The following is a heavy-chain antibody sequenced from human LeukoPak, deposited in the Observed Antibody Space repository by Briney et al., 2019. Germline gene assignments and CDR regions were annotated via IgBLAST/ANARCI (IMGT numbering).Heavy chain of an antibody. CDR2: IWYDGSNK. CDR1: GFRFGSHA. J-gene: IGHJ6*02. V-gene: IGHV3-33*01. CDR3: ARDGQQLAPYAMDV. D-gene: IGHD6-13*01. Sequence: GGSLRLSCAASGFRFGSHAVHWVRQAPGKGLEWLAQIWYDGSNKYYVDSVKGRFTTSRDNSKNTVYHQMNSLRAEDTAVYFCARDGQQLAPYAMDVWGQGTTVTVSS.